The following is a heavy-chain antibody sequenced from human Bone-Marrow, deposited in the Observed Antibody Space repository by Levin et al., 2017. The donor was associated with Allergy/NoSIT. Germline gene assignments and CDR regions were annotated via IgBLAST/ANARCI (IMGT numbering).Heavy chain of an antibody. CDR2: ISGDDDST. D-gene: IGHD6-13*01. Sequence: GGSLRLSCAASGFSFSKYAMNWVRQAPGKGLEWISSISGDDDSTYYADSVKGRFTISRDNSKNTVYLQMNSLRVEDTAEYYCAKDGSTWYARYYFDYWGQGALVTVSS. J-gene: IGHJ4*02. CDR3: AKDGSTWYARYYFDY. V-gene: IGHV3-23*01. CDR1: GFSFSKYA.